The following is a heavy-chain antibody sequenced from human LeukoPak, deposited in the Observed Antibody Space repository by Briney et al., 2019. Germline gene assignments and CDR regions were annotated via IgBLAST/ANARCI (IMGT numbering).Heavy chain of an antibody. CDR3: VRGTGY. CDR1: TFTFSTYV. D-gene: IGHD3/OR15-3a*01. CDR2: ISSDGDNT. J-gene: IGHJ4*02. V-gene: IGHV3-64D*06. Sequence: GVSLRLSSSVSTFTFSTYVMYWVPQAPGKGLEYVSAISSDGDNTYYADSVKGRFTISRDNSKNTLYIQMSSLRADDTAVYYCVRGTGYWGQGTLVTVSS.